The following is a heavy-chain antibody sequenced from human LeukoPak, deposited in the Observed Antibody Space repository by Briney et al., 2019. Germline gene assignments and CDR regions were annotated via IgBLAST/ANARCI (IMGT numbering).Heavy chain of an antibody. Sequence: PSETLSLTCTVSGGSISSYYWSWIRQPPAKGLEWIGHISYSGSTNYNPSLKSRVTISVDTSKNQFSLKLSSVTAADTAVYYCAKYVWGSYPTFEDYWGQGTLVTVSS. CDR2: ISYSGST. V-gene: IGHV4-59*01. CDR1: GGSISSYY. D-gene: IGHD3-16*02. CDR3: AKYVWGSYPTFEDY. J-gene: IGHJ4*02.